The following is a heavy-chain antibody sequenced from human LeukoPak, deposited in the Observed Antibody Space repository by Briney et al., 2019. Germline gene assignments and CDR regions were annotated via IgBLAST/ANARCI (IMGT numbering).Heavy chain of an antibody. CDR3: AKWAVRSSWYVGGHYFDY. Sequence: PGGSLRLSCAASGFTFSSYGMHWVRQAPGKGLEWVAVISYDGSNKYYADSVKGRFTISRDNSKNTLYLQMNSLRAEDTAVYYCAKWAVRSSWYVGGHYFDYWGQGTLVTVSS. D-gene: IGHD6-13*01. CDR2: ISYDGSNK. CDR1: GFTFSSYG. J-gene: IGHJ4*02. V-gene: IGHV3-30*18.